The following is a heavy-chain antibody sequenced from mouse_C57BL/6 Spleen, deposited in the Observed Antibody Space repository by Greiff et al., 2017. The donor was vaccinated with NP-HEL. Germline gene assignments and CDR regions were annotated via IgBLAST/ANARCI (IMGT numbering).Heavy chain of an antibody. CDR2: ILPGSGST. V-gene: IGHV1-9*01. D-gene: IGHD2-5*01. Sequence: QVQLQQSGAELMKPGASVKLSCKATGYTFTGYWIEWVKQRPGHGLEWIGEILPGSGSTNYHEKFKGKATFTADTSSNTAYMQLSSLTTEDSAIYCCAYYSNLYYFDYWGQGTTLTVSA. CDR1: GYTFTGYW. J-gene: IGHJ2*01. CDR3: AYYSNLYYFDY.